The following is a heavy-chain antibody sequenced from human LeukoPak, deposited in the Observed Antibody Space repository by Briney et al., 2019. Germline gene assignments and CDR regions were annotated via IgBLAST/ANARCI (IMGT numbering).Heavy chain of an antibody. Sequence: NPSETLSLTCTVSGGSISSRSYYWGWIRQPPGKGLEWIGSIYYSGSTYYNPSLRSRVTISVETSKIQFSLKLSSVTAADTAVYYCARRVAVTGIYCFDHWGQGTPVTVSS. J-gene: IGHJ4*02. CDR1: GGSISSRSYY. CDR3: ARRVAVTGIYCFDH. V-gene: IGHV4-39*01. CDR2: IYYSGST. D-gene: IGHD6-19*01.